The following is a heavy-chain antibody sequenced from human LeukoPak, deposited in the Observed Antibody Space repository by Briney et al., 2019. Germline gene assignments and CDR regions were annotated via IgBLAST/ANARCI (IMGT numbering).Heavy chain of an antibody. J-gene: IGHJ5*02. CDR2: IYYSGSA. V-gene: IGHV4-39*07. CDR3: ARGGYYGSGNDFRFDP. Sequence: PSETLSLTCTVSGDSISSSTYYWDWIRQPPGKGLEWIGSIYYSGSAYNKLSLKSRLSISVDRSKNQFSLKLSSVTAADTAVYYCARGGYYGSGNDFRFDPWGQGTLVTVSS. D-gene: IGHD3-10*01. CDR1: GDSISSSTYY.